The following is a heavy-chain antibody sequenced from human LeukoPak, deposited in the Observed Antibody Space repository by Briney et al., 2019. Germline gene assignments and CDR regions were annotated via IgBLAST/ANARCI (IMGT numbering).Heavy chain of an antibody. D-gene: IGHD1-7*01. Sequence: PGGSLRLSCAASGFTFSSYAMSWVRQAPGKGLEWVSAISGSGGSTYYADSVKGRFTIFRDNSKNTLYLQMNSLRAEDTAVYYCAKGVNWNYGPYYFDYWGQGTLVTVSS. CDR2: ISGSGGST. CDR3: AKGVNWNYGPYYFDY. J-gene: IGHJ4*02. V-gene: IGHV3-23*01. CDR1: GFTFSSYA.